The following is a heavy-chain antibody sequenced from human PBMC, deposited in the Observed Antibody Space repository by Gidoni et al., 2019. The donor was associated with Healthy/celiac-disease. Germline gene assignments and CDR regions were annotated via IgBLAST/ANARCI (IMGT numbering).Heavy chain of an antibody. V-gene: IGHV3-30*18. CDR2: ISYDGSNK. J-gene: IGHJ5*02. CDR1: GFPFSSYG. Sequence: QVQLVESGGGVVQPGRSLRPSCAAPGFPFSSYGMHWVRQAPGKGLEWVAVISYDGSNKYYADSVKGRFTISRDNSKNTLYLQMNSLRAEDTAVYYCAKDRLVNWFDPWGQGTLVTVSS. CDR3: AKDRLVNWFDP. D-gene: IGHD2-21*01.